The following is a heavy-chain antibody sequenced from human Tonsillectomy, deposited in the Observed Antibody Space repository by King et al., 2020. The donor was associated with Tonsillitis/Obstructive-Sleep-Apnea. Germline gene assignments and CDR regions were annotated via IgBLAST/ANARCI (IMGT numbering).Heavy chain of an antibody. CDR1: GGTFSSYA. V-gene: IGHV1-69*01. Sequence: QLVQSGAEVKKPGSSVKVSCKASGGTFSSYAISWVRQAPGQGLEWMGGIIPIFGTANYAQKFQGRVTITADESTSTAYMGLSSLRSEDTAVYDCARDPHYYDSSGYHHYFDYWGQGTLVTVSS. D-gene: IGHD3-22*01. CDR2: IIPIFGTA. CDR3: ARDPHYYDSSGYHHYFDY. J-gene: IGHJ4*02.